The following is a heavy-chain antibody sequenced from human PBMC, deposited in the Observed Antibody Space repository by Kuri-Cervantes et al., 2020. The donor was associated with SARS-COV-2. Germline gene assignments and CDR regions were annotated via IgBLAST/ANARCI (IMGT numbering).Heavy chain of an antibody. D-gene: IGHD2-2*01. CDR3: ASLSYCSSTSCYSSIEYFQH. Sequence: SETLSLTCTVSGGSIGSYYWSWIRQPPGKGLEWIGYIYYSGSTNYNPSLKSRVTISVDTSKNQFSLKLSSVTAADTAVYYCASLSYCSSTSCYSSIEYFQHWGQGTLVTVSS. CDR1: GGSIGSYY. CDR2: IYYSGST. J-gene: IGHJ1*01. V-gene: IGHV4-59*12.